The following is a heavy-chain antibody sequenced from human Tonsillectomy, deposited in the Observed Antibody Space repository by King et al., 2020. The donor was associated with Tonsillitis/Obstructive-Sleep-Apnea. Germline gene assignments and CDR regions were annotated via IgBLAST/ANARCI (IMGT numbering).Heavy chain of an antibody. D-gene: IGHD3-9*01. V-gene: IGHV3-9*01. Sequence: VQLVESGGGLVQPGRSLRLSCAASGFTFDDYAMHWVRQAPGKGLEWVSGISWNSGSIGYADSVKGRFTIYRDNAKNSLYLQMNSLRVENTALYYCAIGALDDILTGYPDYWGQGTLVTVSS. J-gene: IGHJ4*02. CDR3: AIGALDDILTGYPDY. CDR1: GFTFDDYA. CDR2: ISWNSGSI.